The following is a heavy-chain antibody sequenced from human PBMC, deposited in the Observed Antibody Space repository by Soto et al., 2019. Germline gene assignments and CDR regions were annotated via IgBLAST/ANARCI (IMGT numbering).Heavy chain of an antibody. CDR1: GFSLGTSEVS. V-gene: IGHV2-5*02. J-gene: IGHJ4*02. CDR2: IYSDDDK. CDR3: AHHKRGRGGDY. Sequence: QITLKESGPTLVKPTQTLMLTCTFSGFSLGTSEVSVGWIRQPPRKALEWLALIYSDDDKRYSPSLESRLTLTQDTSKNQVVLTMTNMDPVDTATYYCAHHKRGRGGDYWGQGTLVTVSS. D-gene: IGHD3-16*01.